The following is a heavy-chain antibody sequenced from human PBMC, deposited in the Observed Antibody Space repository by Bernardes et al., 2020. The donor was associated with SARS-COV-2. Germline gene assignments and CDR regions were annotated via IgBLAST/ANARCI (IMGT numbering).Heavy chain of an antibody. V-gene: IGHV4-31*03. D-gene: IGHD3-16*02. Sequence: SETLSLTCTVSGGSISSGGYYWSWIRQHPGKGLEWIGYIYYSGSTYYNPSLKSRVTISVDTSKNQFSLKLSSVTAADTAVYYCARGRLLYSCDYWGQGTLVTVSS. CDR3: ARGRLLYSCDY. CDR2: IYYSGST. J-gene: IGHJ4*02. CDR1: GGSISSGGYY.